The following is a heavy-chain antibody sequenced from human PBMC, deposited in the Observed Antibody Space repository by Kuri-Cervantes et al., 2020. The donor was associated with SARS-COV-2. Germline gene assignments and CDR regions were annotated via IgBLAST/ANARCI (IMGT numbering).Heavy chain of an antibody. D-gene: IGHD3-22*01. CDR1: GFSLSTSGMC. CDR3: ARIMYDSSGYYFLFDY. CDR2: IDWDDDK. J-gene: IGHJ4*02. Sequence: SGPTLVKPTQTLTLTCTLSGFSLSTSGMCVSWIRQPPGKALEWLARIDWDDDKYYSTSLKTRLTISKDTSKNQVVLTMANMDPVDTATYYCARIMYDSSGYYFLFDYWGQGTLVTVSS. V-gene: IGHV2-70*11.